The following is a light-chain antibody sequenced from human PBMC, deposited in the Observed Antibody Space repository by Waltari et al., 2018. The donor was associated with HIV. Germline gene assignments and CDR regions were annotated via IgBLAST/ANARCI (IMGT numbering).Light chain of an antibody. CDR2: GDV. CDR3: SACDDSLNSDV. V-gene: IGLV1-44*01. Sequence: SVLTQSPSASGTPGHRVIISCSRTISNIGSKTVNWYRPLPGTAPNLLIYGDVKRPSGVPDRFSGSKSGTSASLTITGLQAEDEADYYCSACDDSLNSDVFGRGTKLTVL. J-gene: IGLJ1*01. CDR1: ISNIGSKT.